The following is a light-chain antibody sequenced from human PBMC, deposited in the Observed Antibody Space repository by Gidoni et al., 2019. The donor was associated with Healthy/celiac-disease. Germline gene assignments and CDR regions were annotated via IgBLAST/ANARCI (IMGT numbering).Light chain of an antibody. J-gene: IGKJ2*01. CDR3: QQYNNWLF. V-gene: IGKV3-15*01. CDR2: GAS. Sequence: EIVMTQSPATLSVSPGERATLSCRASQSVNSNLAWYQQKPGQAPRLLIYGASTRATGIPARFSGSGSGTEFTLTISSLQSEDFAVYYCQQYNNWLFFXXXTKLEIK. CDR1: QSVNSN.